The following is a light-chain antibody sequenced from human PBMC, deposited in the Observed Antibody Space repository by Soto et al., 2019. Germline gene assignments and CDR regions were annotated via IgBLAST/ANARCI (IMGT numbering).Light chain of an antibody. J-gene: IGKJ3*01. CDR1: ESISNSY. V-gene: IGKV3D-20*02. Sequence: EIVLTQSPGTLSLSPGERATLSCRASESISNSYLAWYQQKPGQAPRVLIYVASTRATGIPARFSGSGSGTDFTLTISSLEPEDFAVYYCQQRSTWPPFSFGPGTKVDI. CDR3: QQRSTWPPFS. CDR2: VAS.